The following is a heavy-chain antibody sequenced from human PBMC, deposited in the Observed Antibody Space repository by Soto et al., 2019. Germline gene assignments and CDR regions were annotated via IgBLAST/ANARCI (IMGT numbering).Heavy chain of an antibody. J-gene: IGHJ4*02. Sequence: QVQLVESGGGVVQPGRSLRLSCAASGFTFSSYAMHWVRQAPGKGLEWVAVISYDGSNKYYADSVKGRFTISRDNSKNTLYLQINSLRAEDTAVYYCARDHGVVAAFDYWGQGTLVTVSS. CDR3: ARDHGVVAAFDY. D-gene: IGHD2-15*01. CDR2: ISYDGSNK. CDR1: GFTFSSYA. V-gene: IGHV3-30-3*01.